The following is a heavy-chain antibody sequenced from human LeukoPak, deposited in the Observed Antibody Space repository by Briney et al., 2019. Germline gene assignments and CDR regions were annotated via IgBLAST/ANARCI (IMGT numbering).Heavy chain of an antibody. D-gene: IGHD2/OR15-2a*01. V-gene: IGHV4-59*01. J-gene: IGHJ4*02. CDR3: ARELKVGNTGYYFDY. Sequence: KPSETLSLTCTVSSGSISDYYWSWIRQPPGKGLEWIGYICYSGSTNYNPSLKSRVTILVDMFKNQFSLKMSSVTAADTAVYYCARELKVGNTGYYFDYWGQGTLVTVSS. CDR1: SGSISDYY. CDR2: ICYSGST.